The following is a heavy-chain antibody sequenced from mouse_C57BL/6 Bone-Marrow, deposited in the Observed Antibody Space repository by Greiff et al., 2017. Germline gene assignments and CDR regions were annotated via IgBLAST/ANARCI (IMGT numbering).Heavy chain of an antibody. J-gene: IGHJ1*03. Sequence: VQLQESGPGLVAPSQSLSITCTVSGFSLTSYGVSWVRQPPGKGLEWLGVLWGDGSTNYHSALISRLCISKDNSQSQVFLILNSLQTDDTATYYCAKLYYGSSYGYFDVWGTGTTVTVSS. D-gene: IGHD1-1*01. V-gene: IGHV2-3*01. CDR2: LWGDGST. CDR3: AKLYYGSSYGYFDV. CDR1: GFSLTSYG.